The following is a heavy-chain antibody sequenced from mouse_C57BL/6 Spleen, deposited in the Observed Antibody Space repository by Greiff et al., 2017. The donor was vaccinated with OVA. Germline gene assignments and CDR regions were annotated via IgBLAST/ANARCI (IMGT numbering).Heavy chain of an antibody. CDR3: AREENAPFAY. CDR1: GYTFTSYW. V-gene: IGHV1-7*01. J-gene: IGHJ3*01. CDR2: INPSSGYT. Sequence: VQLQQSGAELAKPGASVKLSCKASGYTFTSYWMHWVKQRPGQGLEWIGYINPSSGYTKYNQKFKDQATLTADKSYSTAYMQLSSLTYEDSAVYYCAREENAPFAYWGQGTLVTVSA.